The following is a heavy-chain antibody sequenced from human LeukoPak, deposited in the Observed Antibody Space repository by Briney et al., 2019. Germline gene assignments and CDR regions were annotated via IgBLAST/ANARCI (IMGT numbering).Heavy chain of an antibody. J-gene: IGHJ4*02. CDR3: ARKAGYYYGSGDY. CDR1: GFTFSSYD. D-gene: IGHD3-10*01. Sequence: GGSLRLSCAASGFTFSSYDMTWVRQAPGRGLEWVSSIRPSGDNTYYGDSVKGRFTISRDNSKNTLYLQMNSLRAEDTAVYYCARKAGYYYGSGDYWGQGTLVTVSS. CDR2: IRPSGDNT. V-gene: IGHV3-23*01.